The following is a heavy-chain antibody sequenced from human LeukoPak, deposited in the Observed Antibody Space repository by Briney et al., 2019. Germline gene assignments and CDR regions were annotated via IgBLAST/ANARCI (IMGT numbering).Heavy chain of an antibody. CDR1: GDSISSSHYY. CDR3: VRDYSNFVQGD. J-gene: IGHJ4*02. V-gene: IGHV4-39*02. D-gene: IGHD4-11*01. CDR2: IYSGGET. Sequence: PSETLSLTCTVSGDSISSSHYYWGWIRQSPGKGLEWIGSIYSGGETHYNPSLSSRVTIFLDTSKNRFSLNLISVTATDTAVYYCVRDYSNFVQGDWGQGTLVTVSS.